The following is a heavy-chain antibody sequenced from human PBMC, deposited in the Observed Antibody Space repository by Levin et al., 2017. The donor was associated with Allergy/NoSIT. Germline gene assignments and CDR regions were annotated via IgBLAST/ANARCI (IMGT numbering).Heavy chain of an antibody. D-gene: IGHD3-22*01. V-gene: IGHV4-59*01. CDR3: AGSGYYYLAY. J-gene: IGHJ4*02. CDR1: GGSISSYY. CDR2: IYYSGST. Sequence: SETLSLTCSVSGGSISSYYWSWIRQPPGKGLEWIGYIYYSGSTNYNPSLKSRVTISVDTSKNHFSLKLSSVTAADTAVYYCAGSGYYYLAYWGQGTLVTVSS.